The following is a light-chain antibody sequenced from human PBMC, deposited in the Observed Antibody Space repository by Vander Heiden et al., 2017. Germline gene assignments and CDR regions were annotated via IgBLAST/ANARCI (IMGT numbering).Light chain of an antibody. CDR1: QSVSSSY. CDR3: QQYGSSPRLT. J-gene: IGKJ4*01. Sequence: EIVLTHSPGTLSLSPGEIATLSCRASQSVSSSYLAWYQQKPGQAPRLLIYGASSRATGIPDRFSGSGSGTDFTLTISRLEPEDFAVYYCQQYGSSPRLTFGGGTKVEIK. CDR2: GAS. V-gene: IGKV3-20*01.